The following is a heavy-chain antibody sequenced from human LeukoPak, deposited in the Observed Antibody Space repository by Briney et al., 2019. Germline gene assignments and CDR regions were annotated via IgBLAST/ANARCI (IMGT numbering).Heavy chain of an antibody. CDR2: ISAYNGNT. D-gene: IGHD3-22*01. V-gene: IGHV1-18*01. Sequence: ASVKVSCKASGYTFTSYGISWVRQAPGQGLEWMGWISAYNGNTNYAQKLQGRVTMTTDTSTSTAYMELRSLRSDDTAVYYCARDYPQCYYDSSANDAFDIWGQGTMVTVSS. J-gene: IGHJ3*02. CDR1: GYTFTSYG. CDR3: ARDYPQCYYDSSANDAFDI.